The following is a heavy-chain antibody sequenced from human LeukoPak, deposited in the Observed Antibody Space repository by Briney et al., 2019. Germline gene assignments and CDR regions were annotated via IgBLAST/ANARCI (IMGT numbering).Heavy chain of an antibody. V-gene: IGHV3-64D*09. Sequence: GRSLRLSCSASGSTFSSCSMHWVRQAPGKGLDYVSGISSNGGSTDYADSMKGRFTISRDNSKNTLYLQMSSLRVEDTAVYYCVSLLDDYWGQGTLVTVSS. J-gene: IGHJ4*02. CDR2: ISSNGGST. CDR3: VSLLDDY. CDR1: GSTFSSCS.